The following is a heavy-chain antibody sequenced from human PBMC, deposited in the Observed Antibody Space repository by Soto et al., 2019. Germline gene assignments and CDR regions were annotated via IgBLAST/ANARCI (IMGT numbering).Heavy chain of an antibody. D-gene: IGHD6-13*01. CDR3: AKAGYSSSWAFDY. J-gene: IGHJ4*02. CDR1: GFTFSDYV. CDR2: SNDSGGST. V-gene: IGHV3-23*01. Sequence: EVQLLESGGVLVQPGGSLRLSCAASGFTFSDYVIHWVRQAPGKGLEWVSGSNDSGGSTYYADSVKGRFTVSRDNSKNTLYLQMNSRRAEDTAVYYCAKAGYSSSWAFDYWGQGTLVTVSS.